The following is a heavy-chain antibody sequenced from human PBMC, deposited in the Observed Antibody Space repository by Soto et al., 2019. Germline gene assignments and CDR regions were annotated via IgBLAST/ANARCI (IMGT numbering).Heavy chain of an antibody. Sequence: GGSLRLSCAASGFTFSSYAMHWVRQAPGKGLEWVAVISYDGSNKYYADSVKGRFTISRDNSKNTLYLQMNSLRAEDTAVYYCARDRAVAGTLGATTGTFDYWGQGNLVTVSS. CDR2: ISYDGSNK. CDR1: GFTFSSYA. J-gene: IGHJ4*02. CDR3: ARDRAVAGTLGATTGTFDY. V-gene: IGHV3-30-3*01. D-gene: IGHD1-26*01.